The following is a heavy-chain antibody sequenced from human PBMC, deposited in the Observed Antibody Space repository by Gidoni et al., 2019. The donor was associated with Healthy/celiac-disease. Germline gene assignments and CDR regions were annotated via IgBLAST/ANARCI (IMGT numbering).Heavy chain of an antibody. V-gene: IGHV4-61*02. D-gene: IGHD3-10*01. CDR3: ARDLGGLWFGARTWFDP. J-gene: IGHJ5*02. Sequence: QVQLQESGPGLVQPSHTLSLTCTVSGGSISSCSYYWSWIRQPAGKGMEWIWRIYTRGSTNYNPSLKSRVTISVDTSKNQFSLKLSSVTAADTAVYYCARDLGGLWFGARTWFDPWGQGTLVTVSS. CDR1: GGSISSCSYY. CDR2: IYTRGST.